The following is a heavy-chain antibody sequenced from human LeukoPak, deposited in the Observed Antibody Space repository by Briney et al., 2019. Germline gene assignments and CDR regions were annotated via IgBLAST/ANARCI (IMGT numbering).Heavy chain of an antibody. J-gene: IGHJ1*01. CDR3: AASSGYPDGYFQH. Sequence: GGSLRLSCAASGFTFDDYAMHWVRQAPGKGLEWVSGISWNSGGIGYADSVKGRFTISRDNAKNSLYLQMNSLRAEDTALYYCAASSGYPDGYFQHWGQGTLVTVSS. CDR2: ISWNSGGI. V-gene: IGHV3-9*01. CDR1: GFTFDDYA. D-gene: IGHD3-22*01.